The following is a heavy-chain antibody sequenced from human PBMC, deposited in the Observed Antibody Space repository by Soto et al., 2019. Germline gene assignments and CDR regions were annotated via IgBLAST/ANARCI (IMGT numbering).Heavy chain of an antibody. CDR3: AKTANGWFSAFDI. J-gene: IGHJ3*02. CDR2: ISGSGGTT. D-gene: IGHD6-19*01. Sequence: EVQLLESGGGLVQPGGSLRLSRAASGFTFSSYAMSWVRQAPGKGLVWVSAISGSGGTTYYADSVKGRFTFSRDNSKNTLYLQMNSLRAKDTAVYYCAKTANGWFSAFDIWGQGTMVTVSS. V-gene: IGHV3-23*01. CDR1: GFTFSSYA.